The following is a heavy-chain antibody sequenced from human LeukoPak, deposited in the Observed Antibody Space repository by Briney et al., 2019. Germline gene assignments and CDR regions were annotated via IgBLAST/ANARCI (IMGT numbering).Heavy chain of an antibody. J-gene: IGHJ4*02. Sequence: GRSLRLSCAASGFSFSSYGMHWVRQAPGKGLEWVAVISYDGSNKYYADSVKGRFTISRDNSKNTLYLQMNSLRAEDTAVYYCAKDHRGYCSGVSCYDSGLFDYWGQGTLVTVSS. CDR2: ISYDGSNK. CDR3: AKDHRGYCSGVSCYDSGLFDY. V-gene: IGHV3-30*18. D-gene: IGHD2-15*01. CDR1: GFSFSSYG.